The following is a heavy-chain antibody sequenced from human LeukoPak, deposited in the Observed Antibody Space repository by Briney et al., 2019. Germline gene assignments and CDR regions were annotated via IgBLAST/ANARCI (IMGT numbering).Heavy chain of an antibody. CDR1: GGSISSSSYY. Sequence: SETLSLTCTVSGGSISSSSYYWGWIRQPPGTTLEWIGSIYSSGSTYYNSSLKSRVIILIDTAKNHFSLNLSSVTAADTAVYYCARSDGYGLVGIWGQGTMVTVSS. J-gene: IGHJ3*02. V-gene: IGHV4-39*07. CDR2: IYSSGST. D-gene: IGHD3-10*01. CDR3: ARSDGYGLVGI.